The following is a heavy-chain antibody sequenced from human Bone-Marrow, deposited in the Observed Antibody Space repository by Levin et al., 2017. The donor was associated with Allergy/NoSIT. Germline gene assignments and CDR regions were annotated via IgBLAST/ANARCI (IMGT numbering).Heavy chain of an antibody. CDR2: ISSSGISR. J-gene: IGHJ5*02. CDR3: ARDRKNIGGDWYDP. Sequence: GESLKISCEASGFMFSDYYMTWIRQAPGKGLEWVSYISSSGISRYYADSVEGRFTISRDNAKNSLYLQMDSLRVEDTAVYYCARDRKNIGGDWYDPWGQGTLVTVSS. D-gene: IGHD3-10*01. V-gene: IGHV3-11*01. CDR1: GFMFSDYY.